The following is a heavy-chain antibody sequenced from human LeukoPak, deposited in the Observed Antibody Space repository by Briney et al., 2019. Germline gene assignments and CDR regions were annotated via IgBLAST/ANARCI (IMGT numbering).Heavy chain of an antibody. J-gene: IGHJ5*02. D-gene: IGHD2-2*01. CDR2: IYYSGRT. CDR3: ARLFCSSTSCYVHNWFDP. V-gene: IGHV4-59*08. Sequence: SETLSLTCTVSGGSISSYYWSWIRQPPGKGLEWIGYIYYSGRTNYNPSLKSRVTISVDTSKNQFSLKLSSVTAADTAVYYCARLFCSSTSCYVHNWFDPWGQGTLVTVSS. CDR1: GGSISSYY.